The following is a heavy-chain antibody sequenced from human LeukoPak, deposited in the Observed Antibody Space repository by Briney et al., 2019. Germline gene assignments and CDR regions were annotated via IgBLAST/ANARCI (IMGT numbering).Heavy chain of an antibody. CDR2: INPSGGST. V-gene: IGHV1-46*01. D-gene: IGHD1-26*01. CDR1: GYTFTSYY. Sequence: ASVKVSCKASGYTFTSYYMHWVRQAPGQGLEWMGIINPSGGSTSYAQKFQGRVTISVDTSKNQFSLKLSSVTAADTAVYYCARDHRVGATTFYYFDYWGQGTLVTVSS. CDR3: ARDHRVGATTFYYFDY. J-gene: IGHJ4*02.